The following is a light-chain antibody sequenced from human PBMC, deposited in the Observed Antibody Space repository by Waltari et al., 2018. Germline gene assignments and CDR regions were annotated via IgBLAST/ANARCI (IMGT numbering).Light chain of an antibody. J-gene: IGLJ3*02. CDR3: AAWDDSLDGWV. V-gene: IGLV1-44*01. CDR2: SNN. CDR1: SSNIGSNP. Sequence: QSVLPQPPSASGTPGQMVTISCSGSSSNIGSNPVSWYQQLAGTAPKLPISSNNHRPPGVPDRFPGSKSGTTASLAISGLQSEDESAYYCAAWDDSLDGWVFGGGTKLTVL.